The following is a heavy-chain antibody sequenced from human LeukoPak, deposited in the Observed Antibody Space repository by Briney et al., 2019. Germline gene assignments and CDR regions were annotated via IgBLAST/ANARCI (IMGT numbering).Heavy chain of an antibody. J-gene: IGHJ5*02. D-gene: IGHD6-13*01. V-gene: IGHV4-39*01. Sequence: PSETLSLTCTVSGGSISSSSYYWGWVRQPPEKGLEWIGSIYYSGSTYYNSSLKSRLTISVDTSKNQFSLTLTSVTAADTAVCYCVRHEYSSSNWFDPWGQGTLVTVSS. CDR1: GGSISSSSYY. CDR3: VRHEYSSSNWFDP. CDR2: IYYSGST.